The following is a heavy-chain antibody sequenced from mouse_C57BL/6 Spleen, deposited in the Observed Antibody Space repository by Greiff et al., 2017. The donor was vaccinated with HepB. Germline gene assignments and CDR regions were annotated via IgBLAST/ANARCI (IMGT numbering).Heavy chain of an antibody. CDR1: GYSITSGYY. J-gene: IGHJ1*03. CDR3: ARDNVWYFDV. Sequence: EVQLVESGPGLVKPSQSLSLTCSVTGYSITSGYYWNWIRQFPGNKLEWMGYISYDGSNNYNPSLKNRISITRDTSKNQFFLKLNSVTTEDTATYYCARDNVWYFDVWGTGTTVTVSS. CDR2: ISYDGSN. V-gene: IGHV3-6*01.